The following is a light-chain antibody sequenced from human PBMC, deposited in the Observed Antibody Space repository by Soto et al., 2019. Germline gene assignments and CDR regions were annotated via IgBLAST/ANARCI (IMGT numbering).Light chain of an antibody. V-gene: IGLV2-11*01. J-gene: IGLJ1*01. CDR3: CSYAGSSSFV. Sequence: QSALTQPRSVSGSPEQSVTISCTGTSSDIGSYTYVSWYQQHPGKAPKLMIYDVTKRPSGVPDRFSGSKSGNTASLTISGLQAEDEADYYCCSYAGSSSFVFGTGTKLTVL. CDR2: DVT. CDR1: SSDIGSYTY.